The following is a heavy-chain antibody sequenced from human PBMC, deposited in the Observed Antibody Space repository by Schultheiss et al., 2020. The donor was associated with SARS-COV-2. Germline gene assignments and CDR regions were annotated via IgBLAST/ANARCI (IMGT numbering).Heavy chain of an antibody. V-gene: IGHV3-74*01. CDR1: GFTFSAYW. CDR3: ARDRSYGDYLDY. CDR2: INSDGSST. Sequence: GGSLRLSCAASGFTFSAYWMHWVRQAPGKGLVWVSRINSDGSSTRYADSVKGRFTISRDNSKNTLYLQMNSLRAEDTAVYYCARDRSYGDYLDYWGQGTLVTVSS. D-gene: IGHD3-10*01. J-gene: IGHJ4*02.